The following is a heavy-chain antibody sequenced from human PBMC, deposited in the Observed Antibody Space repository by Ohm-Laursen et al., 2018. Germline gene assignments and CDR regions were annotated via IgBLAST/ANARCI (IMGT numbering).Heavy chain of an antibody. CDR1: GFTFSNYA. CDR2: ISGSGSNT. Sequence: SLRLSCAASGFTFSNYAMSWVRQAPGKGLEWVSTISGSGSNTYYADSVKGRFTISRDDSKNSLYLQMNSLRAEDTAVYYCASVTGFWGQGTMVTVS. CDR3: ASVTGF. V-gene: IGHV3-23*01. J-gene: IGHJ3*01. D-gene: IGHD1-14*01.